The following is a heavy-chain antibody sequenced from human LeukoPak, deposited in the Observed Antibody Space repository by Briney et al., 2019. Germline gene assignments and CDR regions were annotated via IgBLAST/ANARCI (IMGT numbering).Heavy chain of an antibody. J-gene: IGHJ4*02. V-gene: IGHV3-7*03. D-gene: IGHD2-8*02. CDR2: INPDGSRE. CDR3: AAWSDGGNY. Sequence: GGSLRLSCVTPGFTFSTFWMNWVRQAPGKGLEWVANINPDGSRERSVDSVKGRATISRDNAKNTLYLQMSSLRADDTAVYYCAAWSDGGNYWGQGTLVTVSS. CDR1: GFTFSTFW.